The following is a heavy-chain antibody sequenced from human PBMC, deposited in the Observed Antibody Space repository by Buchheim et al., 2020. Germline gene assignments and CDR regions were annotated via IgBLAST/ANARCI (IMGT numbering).Heavy chain of an antibody. CDR3: ARDRGYYGSGSYSEIDY. CDR1: GFTFSSNG. Sequence: QVQLVESGGGVVQPGRALRLSCVASGFTFSSNGMHWVRQAPGKGLEWVAVIWYDGSTKYYADSGKGRFTISRDNSKNTLYLQMNSLRAEDTAVYYCARDRGYYGSGSYSEIDYWGQGTL. CDR2: IWYDGSTK. D-gene: IGHD3-10*01. J-gene: IGHJ4*02. V-gene: IGHV3-33*01.